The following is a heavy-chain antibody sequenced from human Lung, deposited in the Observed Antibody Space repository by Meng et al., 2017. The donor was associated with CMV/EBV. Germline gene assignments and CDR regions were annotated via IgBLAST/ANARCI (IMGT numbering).Heavy chain of an antibody. CDR3: ARDPHFGALDY. Sequence: GGSLRLXCIAPGFTFSNSYMSWIRQPPGKGLEWVANIKYDGSEKAYVGSVKGRFTISRDNTKNSLYLQMNSLTAEDTAVYYCARDPHFGALDYWGQGTLVTVSS. CDR2: IKYDGSEK. V-gene: IGHV3-7*01. J-gene: IGHJ4*02. D-gene: IGHD3-10*01. CDR1: GFTFSNSY.